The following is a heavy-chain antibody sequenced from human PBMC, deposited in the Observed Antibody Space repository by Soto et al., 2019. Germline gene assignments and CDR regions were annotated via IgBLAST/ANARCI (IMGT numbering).Heavy chain of an antibody. CDR3: ASRWGEGRVGY. CDR2: IYHSGNT. D-gene: IGHD3-10*01. Sequence: QVQLQESGPGLVKPSGTLSLTCAVSGGSISSSNWWSWVRQPPGKGLEWIGEIYHSGNTNYNPSRQRRVPMAVDKSWNQYSRQLRSVTAADTAVYYCASRWGEGRVGYWGQGPLVTVSS. CDR1: GGSISSSNW. J-gene: IGHJ4*02. V-gene: IGHV4-4*02.